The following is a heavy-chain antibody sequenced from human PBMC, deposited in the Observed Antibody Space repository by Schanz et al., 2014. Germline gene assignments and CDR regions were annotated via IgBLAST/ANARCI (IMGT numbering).Heavy chain of an antibody. V-gene: IGHV3-7*01. D-gene: IGHD2-2*02. CDR1: RLTFGNYW. CDR2: INQDGSQK. CDR3: ATKYCSGTTCYTDSWDH. J-gene: IGHJ4*01. Sequence: EVQLVESGGGLVQPGGSLRLSCATSRLTFGNYWMSWVRQAPGKGLEWVANINQDGSQKYYVGSVKGRFTISRDNAKXXXXLQMTSLRAEDTXXXXXATKYCSGTTCYTDSWDHWGQGTLVTVSS.